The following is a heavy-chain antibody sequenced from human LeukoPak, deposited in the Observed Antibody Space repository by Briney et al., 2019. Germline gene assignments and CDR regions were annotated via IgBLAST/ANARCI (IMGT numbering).Heavy chain of an antibody. D-gene: IGHD6-13*01. Sequence: QTSETLSLTCTVSGDSLSSHYWSWIRQPPGKGLEWVANIKQDGSEKYYVDSVKGRFTISRDNAKNSLYLQMNSLRAEDTAVYYCARDDVWAAALQIFDYWGQGTLVTVSS. CDR3: ARDDVWAAALQIFDY. J-gene: IGHJ4*02. V-gene: IGHV3-7*01. CDR1: GDSLSSHY. CDR2: IKQDGSEK.